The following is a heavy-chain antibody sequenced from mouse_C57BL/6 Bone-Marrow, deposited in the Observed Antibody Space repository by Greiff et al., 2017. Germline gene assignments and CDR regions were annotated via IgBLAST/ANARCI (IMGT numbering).Heavy chain of an antibody. Sequence: VQLQQSGAELVRPGASVKLSCTASGFNIKDDYMHWVKQRPEQGLEWIGWIDPENGDTEYASKFQGKATITADTSSNTAYLQLSSLTAEDTAVYYCTTFYATEYFDFWGTGTTVTVSS. CDR1: GFNIKDDY. J-gene: IGHJ1*03. V-gene: IGHV14-4*01. CDR3: TTFYATEYFDF. D-gene: IGHD6-1*01. CDR2: IDPENGDT.